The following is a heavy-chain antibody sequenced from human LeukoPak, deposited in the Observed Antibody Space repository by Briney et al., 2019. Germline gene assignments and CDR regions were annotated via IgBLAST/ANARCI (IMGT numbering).Heavy chain of an antibody. D-gene: IGHD2-8*02. V-gene: IGHV3-23*01. CDR3: SKHPCRDCTGGNSYYFDY. J-gene: IGHJ4*02. CDR1: GFTFSSYA. Sequence: GGSLRLSCAASGFTFSSYAVTWVRPAPGKGLEWVAVISGSGRSTYSADTVRGRFTISSDRSNNTLYLHMNSQSAEDKDVSLCSKHPCRDCTGGNSYYFDYWGQRTLVTVSS. CDR2: ISGSGRST.